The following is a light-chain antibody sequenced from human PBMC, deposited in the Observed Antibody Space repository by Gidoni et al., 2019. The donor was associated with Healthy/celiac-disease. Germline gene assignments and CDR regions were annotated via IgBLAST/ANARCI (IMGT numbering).Light chain of an antibody. CDR1: QSINNW. J-gene: IGKJ1*01. V-gene: IGKV1-5*03. CDR2: KAS. CDR3: QHYNSYEGT. Sequence: DIQITQTPSTLSASVGDRVTIPCRASQSINNWLAWYQQKPGKAPKLLIYKASSLESGVPSRFSGSGSGTEFTLTISSLQPDDFANYYCQHYNSYEGTFGQGTKVEIK.